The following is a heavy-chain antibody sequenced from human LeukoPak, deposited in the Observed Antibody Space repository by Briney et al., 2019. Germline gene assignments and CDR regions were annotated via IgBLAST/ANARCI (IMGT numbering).Heavy chain of an antibody. CDR3: ARDRGYSSSWHNYYYYGMDV. CDR1: GFTFSSYA. V-gene: IGHV3-30*04. D-gene: IGHD6-13*01. J-gene: IGHJ6*02. Sequence: GGSLRLSCAASGFTFSSYAMHWVRQAPGKGLEWVAVISYDGSNKYYADSVKGRFTISRDNSKNTLCLQMNSLRAEDTAVYYCARDRGYSSSWHNYYYYGMDVWGQGTTVTVSS. CDR2: ISYDGSNK.